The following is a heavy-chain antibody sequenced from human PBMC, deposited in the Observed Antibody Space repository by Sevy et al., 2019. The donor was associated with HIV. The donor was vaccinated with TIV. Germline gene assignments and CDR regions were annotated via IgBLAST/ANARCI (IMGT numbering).Heavy chain of an antibody. CDR1: GYTFTSYG. CDR3: ARGGLRLGELSLSAAFDI. D-gene: IGHD3-16*02. V-gene: IGHV1-18*04. CDR2: IGAYNGNT. Sequence: ASVKVSCKASGYTFTSYGISWVRQAPGQGLEWMGWIGAYNGNTNYAQKLQGRVTMTTDTSTSTAYMELRSLRSDDTAVYYCARGGLRLGELSLSAAFDIWGQGTMVTVSS. J-gene: IGHJ3*02.